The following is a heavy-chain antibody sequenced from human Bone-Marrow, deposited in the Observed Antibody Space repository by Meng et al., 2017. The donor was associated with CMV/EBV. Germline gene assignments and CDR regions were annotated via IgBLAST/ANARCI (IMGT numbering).Heavy chain of an antibody. Sequence: QVQLVEAGVEVKKPGASRKVSCQASGYTFTGYYMHWVRQAPGQGLEWMGWINPNSGGTNYAQKFQGRVTMTRDTSISTAYMELSRLRSDDTAVYYCAREREQQLVPDYWGQGTLVTVSS. CDR2: INPNSGGT. D-gene: IGHD6-13*01. J-gene: IGHJ4*02. CDR3: AREREQQLVPDY. V-gene: IGHV1-2*02. CDR1: GYTFTGYY.